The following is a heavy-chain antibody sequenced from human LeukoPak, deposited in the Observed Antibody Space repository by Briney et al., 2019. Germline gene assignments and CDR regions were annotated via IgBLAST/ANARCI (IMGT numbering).Heavy chain of an antibody. V-gene: IGHV4-39*01. CDR3: ARHVGSENYPRYFDY. CDR1: GGSISTSSYY. CDR2: IFYSGST. J-gene: IGHJ4*02. D-gene: IGHD1-26*01. Sequence: SETLSLTCTVSGGSISTSSYYWGWIRQPPEKGLEWIGSIFYSGSTFYNPSHKSRVTLSVDTSNNQFSLKLNSVTAADTGVYYCARHVGSENYPRYFDYWGQGPLVTVSS.